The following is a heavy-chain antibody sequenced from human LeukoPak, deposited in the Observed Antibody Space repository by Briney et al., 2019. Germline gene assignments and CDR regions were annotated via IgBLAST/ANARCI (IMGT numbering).Heavy chain of an antibody. Sequence: GGSLRLSCAASGFTFDNYGMSWVRQAPGKGLEWVSGINWNGGSTGYADSVKSRFTISRDNAKNSLYLQMNSLRAEDTALYYCARIDTYYYDSSGYYSAFDIWGQGTIVTVSS. CDR2: INWNGGST. CDR1: GFTFDNYG. V-gene: IGHV3-20*04. J-gene: IGHJ3*02. CDR3: ARIDTYYYDSSGYYSAFDI. D-gene: IGHD3-22*01.